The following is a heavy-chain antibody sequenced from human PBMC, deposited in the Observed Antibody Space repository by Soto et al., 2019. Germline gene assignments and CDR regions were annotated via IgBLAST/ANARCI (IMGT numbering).Heavy chain of an antibody. CDR1: GGSVSGYY. D-gene: IGHD6-6*01. J-gene: IGHJ6*02. CDR2: INHSGST. CDR3: ASLATIRIAARPRSYYYGMDV. V-gene: IGHV4-34*01. Sequence: SETLSLTCAVYGGSVSGYYWSWIRQPPGKGLEWIGEINHSGSTNYNPSLKSRVTISVDTSKNQFSLKLSSVTAADTAVYYCASLATIRIAARPRSYYYGMDVWGQGTTVTVSS.